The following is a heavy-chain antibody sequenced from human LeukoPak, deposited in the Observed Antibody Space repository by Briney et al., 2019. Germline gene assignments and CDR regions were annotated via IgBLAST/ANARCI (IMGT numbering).Heavy chain of an antibody. CDR1: GYTFTGYY. J-gene: IGHJ4*02. CDR2: INPNSGDT. CDR3: ARDWRYSNFDY. D-gene: IGHD3-9*01. V-gene: IGHV1-2*02. Sequence: GAPVKVSCKASGYTFTGYYIHWVRQAPGQGPEWMGWINPNSGDTNYAQKFQGSVTMTRDTSISTAYRELSGLRSDDTAVYYCARDWRYSNFDYWGQGTLVTVSS.